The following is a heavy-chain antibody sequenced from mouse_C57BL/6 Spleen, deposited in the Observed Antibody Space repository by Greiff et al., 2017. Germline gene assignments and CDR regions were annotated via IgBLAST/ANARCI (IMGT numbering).Heavy chain of an antibody. CDR2: IDPSDSYT. CDR3: ARGVLLRSFDY. V-gene: IGHV1-50*01. J-gene: IGHJ2*01. CDR1: GYTFTSYW. Sequence: QVQLQQPGAELVKPGASVKLSCKASGYTFTSYWMQWVKQRPGQGLEWIGEIDPSDSYTNYNQKFKGKATLTVDTSSSTAYMQLSSLTSEDSAVYYCARGVLLRSFDYWGQGTTLTVSS. D-gene: IGHD1-1*01.